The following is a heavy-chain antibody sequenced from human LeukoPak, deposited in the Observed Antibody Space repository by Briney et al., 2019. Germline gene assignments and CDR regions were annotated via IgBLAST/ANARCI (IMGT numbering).Heavy chain of an antibody. CDR2: MSPDSDGT. Sequence: ASVKVSCKASGNSFTGYYVHWARQAPGQGLEWMGWMSPDSDGTNFAQNFQGRVSTTRDTSIRTVCLELRSLRADDTAVYYCANQEGIGAPGAWFDNWGQGTLVTVSS. J-gene: IGHJ4*02. D-gene: IGHD1-26*01. V-gene: IGHV1-2*02. CDR1: GNSFTGYY. CDR3: ANQEGIGAPGAWFDN.